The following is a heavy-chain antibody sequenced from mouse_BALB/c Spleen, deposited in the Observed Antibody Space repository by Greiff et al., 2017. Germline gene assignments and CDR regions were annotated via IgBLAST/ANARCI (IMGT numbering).Heavy chain of an antibody. J-gene: IGHJ3*01. V-gene: IGHV3-6*02. CDR2: ISYDGSN. CDR1: GYSITSGYY. CDR3: ARENYRYEAWFAY. Sequence: EVQVVESGPGLVKPSQSLSLTCSVTGYSITSGYYWNWIRQFPGNKLEWMGYISYDGSNNYNPSLKNRISITRDTSKNQFFLKLNSVTTEDTATYYCARENYRYEAWFAYWGQGTLVTVSA. D-gene: IGHD2-14*01.